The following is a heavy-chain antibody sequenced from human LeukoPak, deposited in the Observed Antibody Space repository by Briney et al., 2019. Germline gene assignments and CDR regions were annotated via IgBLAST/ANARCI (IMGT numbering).Heavy chain of an antibody. CDR1: GGSISSYY. Sequence: PSETLSLTCTVSGGSISSYYWSWIRQPPGKGLEWIGYIYYSGSTNYNPSLKSRVTISVDTSKNQFSLKLSSVTAADTAVYYCARHSYYSPVDGMDVWGQGTTVTVSS. D-gene: IGHD3-10*01. J-gene: IGHJ6*02. CDR3: ARHSYYSPVDGMDV. V-gene: IGHV4-59*08. CDR2: IYYSGST.